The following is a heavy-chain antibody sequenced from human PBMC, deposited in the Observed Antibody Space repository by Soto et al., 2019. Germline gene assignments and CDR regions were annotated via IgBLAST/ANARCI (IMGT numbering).Heavy chain of an antibody. J-gene: IGHJ5*02. Sequence: QVQLQESGPGLVKPSETLSLTCTVSGGSVSSGNYYWSWIRQPPGKGLEWIGFIYYTGSSSYNPSLKRRVTMSLDKSPNPFSLKLTSVTAADTAVYYCAGAVYCSGGSCSFDPWGQGTLVTVSS. CDR3: AGAVYCSGGSCSFDP. D-gene: IGHD2-15*01. CDR2: IYYTGSS. CDR1: GGSVSSGNYY. V-gene: IGHV4-61*01.